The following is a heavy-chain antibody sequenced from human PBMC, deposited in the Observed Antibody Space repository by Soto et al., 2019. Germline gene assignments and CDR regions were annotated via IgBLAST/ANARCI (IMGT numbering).Heavy chain of an antibody. D-gene: IGHD2-8*02. Sequence: EVQLVESGGDLVQPGGSLRLSCKASGFTFSIYWMSWVRQAPGKGLEWVANINQEGSEKNFVDSVKGRFTISRDNAKNSLFLQMTSLRAEDTAVYYCARHPAGAASFDSWGQGTLVIVSS. CDR3: ARHPAGAASFDS. V-gene: IGHV3-7*03. J-gene: IGHJ4*02. CDR1: GFTFSIYW. CDR2: INQEGSEK.